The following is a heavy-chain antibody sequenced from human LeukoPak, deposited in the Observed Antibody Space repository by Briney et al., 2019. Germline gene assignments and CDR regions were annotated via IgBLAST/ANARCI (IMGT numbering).Heavy chain of an antibody. D-gene: IGHD4/OR15-4a*01. CDR3: AREEYDYALGALDV. CDR2: ISSDGNLI. CDR1: GFSISRYA. J-gene: IGHJ6*02. V-gene: IGHV3-30*04. Sequence: PGRSLRLSCATSGFSISRYAMQWVRQAPGKGLGWVAVISSDGNLIFYADSAKGRFTISRDNSKNTLYLQMNSLRAEDTAVFYCAREEYDYALGALDVWGQGTTVSVSS.